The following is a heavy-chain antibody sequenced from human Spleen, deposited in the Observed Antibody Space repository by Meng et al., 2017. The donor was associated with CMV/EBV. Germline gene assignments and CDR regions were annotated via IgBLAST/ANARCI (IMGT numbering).Heavy chain of an antibody. D-gene: IGHD1-14*01. CDR1: GYTFTSCD. J-gene: IGHJ4*02. V-gene: IGHV1-8*01. Sequence: CKASGYTFTSCDINWVRQAPGQGLEWVGRMNPNSGNTAHAQKFQGRVTMTTNTPISTAYMELSSLRSEDTAMYYCTRGLGPSDADRDYWGRGTLVTVSS. CDR2: MNPNSGNT. CDR3: TRGLGPSDADRDY.